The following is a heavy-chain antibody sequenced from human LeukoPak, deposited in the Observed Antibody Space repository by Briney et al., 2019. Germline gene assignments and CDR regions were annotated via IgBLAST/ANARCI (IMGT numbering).Heavy chain of an antibody. Sequence: PGGSLRLSCAASGFTFSSYSMNWVRQAPGKGLEWVSSISSSSSYIYYADSVKGRFTISRDNAKNSLYLQMNSLRAEDTAVYYCAREFEQWLVLGPHYYGMDVWGQGTTVTVSS. CDR1: GFTFSSYS. CDR3: AREFEQWLVLGPHYYGMDV. D-gene: IGHD6-19*01. CDR2: ISSSSSYI. J-gene: IGHJ6*02. V-gene: IGHV3-21*01.